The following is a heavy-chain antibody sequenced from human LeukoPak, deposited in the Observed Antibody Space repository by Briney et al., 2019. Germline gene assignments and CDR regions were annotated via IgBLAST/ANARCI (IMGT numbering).Heavy chain of an antibody. V-gene: IGHV1-2*02. J-gene: IGHJ4*02. CDR3: ATIFGFNGGH. CDR1: GYTFTGYY. D-gene: IGHD2-8*01. CDR2: INPNTGGT. Sequence: ASVKVSCKASGYTFTGYYMHWVRQAPGQGLEWMGWINPNTGGTNYAQKFQARVTMTRDTSISTAYMELSSLRSEDTAVYYCATIFGFNGGHWGQGTLVTVSS.